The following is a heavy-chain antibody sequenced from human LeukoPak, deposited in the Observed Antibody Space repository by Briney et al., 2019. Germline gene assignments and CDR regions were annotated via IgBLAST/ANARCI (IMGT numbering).Heavy chain of an antibody. CDR1: GYTFTSYG. Sequence: ASVKVSCKASGYTFTSYGISWVRQAPGQGLEWMRWISAYNGNTNYAQKLQGRVTMTTDTSTSTAYMELRSLRSDDTAVYYCASARAGYFDWLLNFWGQGTLVTVSS. CDR2: ISAYNGNT. D-gene: IGHD3-9*01. J-gene: IGHJ4*02. CDR3: ASARAGYFDWLLNF. V-gene: IGHV1-18*01.